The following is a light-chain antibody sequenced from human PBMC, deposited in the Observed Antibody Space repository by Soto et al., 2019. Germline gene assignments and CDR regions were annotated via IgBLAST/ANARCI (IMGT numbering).Light chain of an antibody. J-gene: IGLJ1*01. CDR3: SSYTSNSTYV. Sequence: QRALKQALSGSGVDVRGGSIFCTGTSSDVGSYNRVSWYQQPPGTAPKLMIYEVSNRPSGVPDRFSGSKSGNTASLTISGLQAEDEADYYCSSYTSNSTYVFGTGTKVTVL. CDR1: SSDVGSYNR. CDR2: EVS. V-gene: IGLV2-18*02.